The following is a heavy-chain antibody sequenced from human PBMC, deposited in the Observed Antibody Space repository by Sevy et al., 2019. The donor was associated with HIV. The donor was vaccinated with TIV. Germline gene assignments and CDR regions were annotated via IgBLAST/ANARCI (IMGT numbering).Heavy chain of an antibody. J-gene: IGHJ6*02. CDR2: IRYDGSNK. V-gene: IGHV3-33*01. D-gene: IGHD3-3*01. Sequence: GGSLRLSCAASGFTLSSYGMHWVRQAPGKGLEWVAVIRYDGSNKYYADSVKGRFTISRDNSKNTLYLQMNSLRAEDTAVYYCVRDRLGITISAEWGGGMDVWGQGTTVTVSS. CDR1: GFTLSSYG. CDR3: VRDRLGITISAEWGGGMDV.